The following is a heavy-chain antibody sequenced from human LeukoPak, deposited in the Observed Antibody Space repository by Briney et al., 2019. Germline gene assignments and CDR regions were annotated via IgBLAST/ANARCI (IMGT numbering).Heavy chain of an antibody. CDR1: GGSISSGSYY. V-gene: IGHV4-39*07. Sequence: PSETLSLTCTVSGGSISSGSYYWDWIRQPPGKGLEWIGSIYYSGSTYYNPSLKSRVTISVDTSKNQFSLKLSSVTAADTAVYYCARSLGGTMIVVVRIPGSGYFDYWGQGTLVTVSS. J-gene: IGHJ4*02. CDR2: IYYSGST. CDR3: ARSLGGTMIVVVRIPGSGYFDY. D-gene: IGHD3-22*01.